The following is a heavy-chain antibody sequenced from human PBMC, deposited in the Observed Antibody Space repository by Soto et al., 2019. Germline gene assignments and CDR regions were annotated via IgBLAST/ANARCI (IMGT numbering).Heavy chain of an antibody. CDR1: GGSLNNDDYF. Sequence: QVHLEESGPGLVKPSETLSLICSVSGGSLNNDDYFWSWIRHHPENGLEWIGYIYYSGSTRYNPSFKTRAILSIDTSKNQFSLRLNSVTVADTAVYFCARDADYGGSRGGMDVWGRGTTVTVSS. CDR2: IYYSGST. V-gene: IGHV4-31*03. CDR3: ARDADYGGSRGGMDV. J-gene: IGHJ6*02. D-gene: IGHD4-17*01.